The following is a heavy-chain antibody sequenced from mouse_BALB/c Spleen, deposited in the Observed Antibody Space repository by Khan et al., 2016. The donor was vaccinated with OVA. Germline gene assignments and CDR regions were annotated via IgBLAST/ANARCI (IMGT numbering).Heavy chain of an antibody. V-gene: IGHV1S81*02. Sequence: QVQLKQSGAELVKAGASVKMSCKASGYTFTSYWMHWVKQRLGKGLEWFAETNPTNGRTYYNEKLKSKATMTVDKSSSTAYMLLSGPTFEDSAVYYCARIKKIVATYFDYWGQGTTLTVSS. CDR1: GYTFTSYW. CDR2: TNPTNGRT. CDR3: ARIKKIVATYFDY. D-gene: IGHD1-1*01. J-gene: IGHJ2*01.